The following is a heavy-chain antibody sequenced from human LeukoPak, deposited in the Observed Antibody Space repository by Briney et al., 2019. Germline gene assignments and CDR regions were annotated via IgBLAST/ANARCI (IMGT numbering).Heavy chain of an antibody. J-gene: IGHJ4*02. CDR3: ARANFLYCSSSTCLFDY. Sequence: ASVKVSCKASGYTFTDYYMHWVRQAPGQGFEWMGCINPNDGDTNYAQKFQGRVTMTMDTSISTAHMEVSRLRSGDTAVYYCARANFLYCSSSTCLFDYWGQGTLVTVSS. D-gene: IGHD2-2*01. V-gene: IGHV1-2*02. CDR1: GYTFTDYY. CDR2: INPNDGDT.